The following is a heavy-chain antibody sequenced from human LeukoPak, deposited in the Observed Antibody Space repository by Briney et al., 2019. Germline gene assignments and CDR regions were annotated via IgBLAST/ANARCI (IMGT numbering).Heavy chain of an antibody. Sequence: GASVKVSCKASGYTFTSYGISWVRQAPGQGLEWMGRIIPILGIANYAQKFQGRVTITADKSTSTAYMELSSLRSEDTAVYYCARDQYDAFDIWGQGTMVTVSS. CDR1: GYTFTSYG. J-gene: IGHJ3*02. V-gene: IGHV1-69*04. CDR3: ARDQYDAFDI. CDR2: IIPILGIA.